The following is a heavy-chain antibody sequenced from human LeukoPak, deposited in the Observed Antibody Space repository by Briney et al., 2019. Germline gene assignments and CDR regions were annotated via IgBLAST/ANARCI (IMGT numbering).Heavy chain of an antibody. CDR2: IWYDGSNK. CDR1: GFTFSSYG. CDR3: ARSQGYYYESSGYPDY. D-gene: IGHD3-22*01. V-gene: IGHV3-33*01. J-gene: IGHJ4*02. Sequence: PGGSLRLSCAASGFTFSSYGMHWVRQAPGKGLEWVAAIWYDGSNKYYADSVKGRFTISRDNSKNTLYLQMNSLRAEDTAVYYCARSQGYYYESSGYPDYWGQGTLVTVSS.